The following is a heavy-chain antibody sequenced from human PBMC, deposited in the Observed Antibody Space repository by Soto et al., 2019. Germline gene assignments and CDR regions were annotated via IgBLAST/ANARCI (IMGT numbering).Heavy chain of an antibody. CDR2: IYPGDSDT. D-gene: IGHD3-16*01. CDR1: GYRFNSYW. CDR3: TRQGSHGAYVYFPMDV. Sequence: GESLKISCKGSGYRFNSYWIGWVRQLPGQGLEWIGMIYPGDSDTTYNPSLQGQVTMSADKSISTAYLQWTSLKASDTATYYWTRQGSHGAYVYFPMDVWGQGTTVTVSS. V-gene: IGHV5-51*01. J-gene: IGHJ6*02.